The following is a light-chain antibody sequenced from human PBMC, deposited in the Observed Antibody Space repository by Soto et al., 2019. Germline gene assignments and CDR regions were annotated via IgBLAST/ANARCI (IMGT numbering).Light chain of an antibody. V-gene: IGKV3-15*01. CDR2: SAS. Sequence: EIVMTQSPATLSVSPGGRATLSCRASQSISDTLAWYQQKPGQAPRLLIYSASRRATGFPGRFSGSGSVTDFTLTISSLQSEDLAVYYCQQYNNWPWTFGQGTKVDIK. CDR3: QQYNNWPWT. CDR1: QSISDT. J-gene: IGKJ1*01.